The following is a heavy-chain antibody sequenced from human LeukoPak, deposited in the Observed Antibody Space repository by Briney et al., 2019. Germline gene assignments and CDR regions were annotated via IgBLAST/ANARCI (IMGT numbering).Heavy chain of an antibody. Sequence: PGGSLRLSCVASGFNFNKYGMHWVRQVPGKGPEWVSGISWNSASINYADSVKGRFSITRDNAKDSLFLQMNSLIPEDTAFYYCAIGYLLSSYQGFFVSWGQGSLVTVSA. CDR2: ISWNSASI. D-gene: IGHD1-26*01. CDR1: GFNFNKYG. V-gene: IGHV3-9*01. CDR3: AIGYLLSSYQGFFVS. J-gene: IGHJ4*02.